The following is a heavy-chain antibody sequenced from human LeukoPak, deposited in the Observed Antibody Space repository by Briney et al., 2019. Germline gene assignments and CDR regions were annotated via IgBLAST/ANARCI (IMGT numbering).Heavy chain of an antibody. J-gene: IGHJ4*02. CDR2: IYYCGFT. CDR1: VGSMISYD. V-gene: IGHV4-59*12. Sequence: SETLSLTCAVSVGSMISYDWRWIRQPRGRGLEWIGYIYYCGFTNSNPSFKSRVPISIDKSKNQFFLKLGSLTAGGPAIFYFGRRPGATGDYDYWGQGNLVTVSS. D-gene: IGHD7-27*01. CDR3: GRRPGATGDYDY.